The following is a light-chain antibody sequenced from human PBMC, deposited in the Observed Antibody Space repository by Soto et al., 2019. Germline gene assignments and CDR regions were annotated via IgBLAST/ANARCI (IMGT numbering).Light chain of an antibody. CDR1: SGHRSYV. CDR2: VETSGTY. V-gene: IGLV4-60*02. CDR3: ETWDSDTRV. J-gene: IGLJ3*02. Sequence: QPVLTQSSSASASLGSSVKFTCTLSSGHRSYVIAWHQQQPGKAPRFLMKVETSGTYTKGSGIPDRFSGSGSGADRFLTIANLQFEDEADYYCETWDSDTRVFGGGTKLTVL.